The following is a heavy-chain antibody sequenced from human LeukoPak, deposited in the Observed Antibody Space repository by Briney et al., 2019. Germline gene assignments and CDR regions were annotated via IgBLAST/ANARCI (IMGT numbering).Heavy chain of an antibody. Sequence: PSQTLSLTCTVSGGSISSGGYYWSWIRQPPGKGLEWIGYIYHSGSTYYNPSLKSRVTISVDTSKNQFSLKLSSVTAADTAVYYCARAGGLGDYSGDDAFDIWGQGTMVTVSS. CDR2: IYHSGST. CDR3: ARAGGLGDYSGDDAFDI. CDR1: GGSISSGGYY. D-gene: IGHD4-17*01. J-gene: IGHJ3*02. V-gene: IGHV4-30-2*05.